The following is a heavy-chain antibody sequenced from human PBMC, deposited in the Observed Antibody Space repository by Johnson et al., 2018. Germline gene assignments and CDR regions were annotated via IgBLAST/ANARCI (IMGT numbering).Heavy chain of an antibody. CDR1: GFIFSSYD. CDR3: VRDKGVTSLDY. CDR2: ISFDVSNK. V-gene: IGHV3-30*03. J-gene: IGHJ4*02. Sequence: QVQLVESGGGVVQPGGALRLSCEASGFIFSSYDMHWVRLAPGKGLEWVALISFDVSNKYYSDAVEGRFIISRDNSKNTLSLQMNNLRLEDTAVYYCVRDKGVTSLDYWGPGTLVTVSS. D-gene: IGHD4-23*01.